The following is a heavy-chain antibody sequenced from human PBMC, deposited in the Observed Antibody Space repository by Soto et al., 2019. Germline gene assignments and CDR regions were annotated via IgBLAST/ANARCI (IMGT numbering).Heavy chain of an antibody. V-gene: IGHV4-31*03. J-gene: IGHJ6*02. CDR3: ARDRSYDSSGYYYYYYYGMDV. CDR1: GGSISSGGYY. D-gene: IGHD3-22*01. CDR2: IYYSGST. Sequence: SETLSLTCTVSGGSISSGGYYWSWIRQHPGKGLEWIGYIYYSGSTYYNPSLKSRVTISVDTSKNQFSLKLSSVTAADTAVYYCARDRSYDSSGYYYYYYYGMDVWGQGTTVTVSS.